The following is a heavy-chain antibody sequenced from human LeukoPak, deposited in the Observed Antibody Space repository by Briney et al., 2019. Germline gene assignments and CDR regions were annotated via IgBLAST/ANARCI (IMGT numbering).Heavy chain of an antibody. J-gene: IGHJ4*02. Sequence: YPSETLSLTCTVSGGSISSYYWSWIRQPPGKGLEWIGYIYYSGSTNYNPSPKSRVTISVDTSKNQFSLKLSSVTAADTAVYYCASLHYYDSSGPLGWGQGTLVTVSS. V-gene: IGHV4-59*12. D-gene: IGHD3-22*01. CDR1: GGSISSYY. CDR2: IYYSGST. CDR3: ASLHYYDSSGPLG.